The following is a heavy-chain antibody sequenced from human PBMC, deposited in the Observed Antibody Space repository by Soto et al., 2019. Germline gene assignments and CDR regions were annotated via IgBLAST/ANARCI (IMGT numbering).Heavy chain of an antibody. CDR2: MSGSGSSI. V-gene: IGHV3-23*01. J-gene: IGHJ6*02. CDR1: HFAFNIDA. CDR3: ARDNWNGAYYGLDV. Sequence: EAQLLESGGGLVQPGESLTLSCVASHFAFNIDAMTWVRQAPGKGLEWVSSMSGSGSSIYYADSVKGRFTITRDKPKKTIYLLMNSLRAEDTAVYWCARDNWNGAYYGLDVWGQGTTVTVS. D-gene: IGHD1-20*01.